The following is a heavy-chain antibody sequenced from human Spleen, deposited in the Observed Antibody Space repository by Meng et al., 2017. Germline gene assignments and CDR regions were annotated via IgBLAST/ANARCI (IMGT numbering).Heavy chain of an antibody. CDR2: IDPKNGDT. J-gene: IGHJ4*02. Sequence: GLLWQLGAEVKKPGASVKVSFKPSGYNLPDYFIHWVRQAPGQGLEWMGRIDPKNGDTHYGQKFQGRVTMTGDTSISTAYMDLSGLRSDDTAVYYCARDEDISAAGKLFGDYWGQGTLVTVSS. D-gene: IGHD6-13*01. CDR1: GYNLPDYF. CDR3: ARDEDISAAGKLFGDY. V-gene: IGHV1-2*06.